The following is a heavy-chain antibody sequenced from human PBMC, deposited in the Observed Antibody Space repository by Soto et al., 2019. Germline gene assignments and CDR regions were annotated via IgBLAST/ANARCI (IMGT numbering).Heavy chain of an antibody. D-gene: IGHD3-10*01. CDR2: IYSGGST. CDR3: ARGFPSMAYYGEYYFDK. Sequence: EVQMVESGGGLIQPGGSLRLSCAAFGFTVSSNYMTWVRQAPGKGLEWVLVIYSGGSTYYADSVKGRFTISRDNSRNTLYLQMNSLRAEDTAVYYCARGFPSMAYYGEYYFDKWGQGTLVTVSS. V-gene: IGHV3-53*01. J-gene: IGHJ4*02. CDR1: GFTVSSNY.